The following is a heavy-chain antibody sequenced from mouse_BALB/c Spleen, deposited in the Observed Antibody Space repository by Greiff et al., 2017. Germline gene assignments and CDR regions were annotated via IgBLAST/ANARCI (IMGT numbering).Heavy chain of an antibody. D-gene: IGHD3-1*01. Sequence: EVQLKESGPELVKPGASVKMSCKASGYTFTSYVMHWVKQKPGQGLEWIGYINPYNDGTKYNEKFKGKATLTSDKSSSTAYMELSSLTSEDSAVYYCAGQLGLPSMDYWGQGTSVTVSS. V-gene: IGHV1-14*01. J-gene: IGHJ4*01. CDR1: GYTFTSYV. CDR3: AGQLGLPSMDY. CDR2: INPYNDGT.